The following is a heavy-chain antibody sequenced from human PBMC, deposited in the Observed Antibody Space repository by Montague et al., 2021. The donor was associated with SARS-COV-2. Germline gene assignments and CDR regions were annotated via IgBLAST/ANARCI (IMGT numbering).Heavy chain of an antibody. CDR1: GGSFSDNY. Sequence: SETLSLTCAVYGGSFSDNYWSWIRKPPRKELEWIGEINHRGTSNYNPSLKSRVSISVDTSKNQFSLYLGSVTAADTAVYYCARGRQHFNMIVVVMTGGGYYVDYWGQGTLVTVSS. CDR2: INHRGTS. V-gene: IGHV4-34*01. D-gene: IGHD3-22*01. CDR3: ARGRQHFNMIVVVMTGGGYYVDY. J-gene: IGHJ4*02.